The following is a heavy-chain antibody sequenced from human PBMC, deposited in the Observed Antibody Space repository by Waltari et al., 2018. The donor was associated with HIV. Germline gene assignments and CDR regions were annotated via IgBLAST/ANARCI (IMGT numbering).Heavy chain of an antibody. CDR1: GFTVSSNY. Sequence: EVQLVESGGGLVQPGGSLRLSCAASGFTVSSNYMSWVRQAPGKGLEWVSVIYGGGSTYYADSVKGRFTISRDNAKNTLYLQMNSLRAEDTAVYYCARGEDDSSGYYGGLDYWGQGTLVTVSS. V-gene: IGHV3-66*01. CDR2: IYGGGST. J-gene: IGHJ4*02. D-gene: IGHD3-22*01. CDR3: ARGEDDSSGYYGGLDY.